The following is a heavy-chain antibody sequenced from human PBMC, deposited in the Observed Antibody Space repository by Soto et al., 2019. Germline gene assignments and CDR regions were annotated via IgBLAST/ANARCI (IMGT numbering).Heavy chain of an antibody. Sequence: PSETLSLTCTVSGASINSNVHYWGWVRQSPGKGLEWIASVFYTGSPYYNPSLESRVSISVDTSDNQFSLKVTSVTAADTGIYYCARHPFGGYAFDSWGQGTLVTV. CDR3: ARHPFGGYAFDS. J-gene: IGHJ4*02. D-gene: IGHD3-16*01. CDR1: GASINSNVHY. V-gene: IGHV4-39*01. CDR2: VFYTGSP.